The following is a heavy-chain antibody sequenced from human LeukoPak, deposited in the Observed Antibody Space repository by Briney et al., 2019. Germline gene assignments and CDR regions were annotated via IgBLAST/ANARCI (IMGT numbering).Heavy chain of an antibody. CDR3: ATDLPAAAGVAVFDI. Sequence: ASVKVSCKVSGYTLTELSMHWVRQAPGKGLEWMGGFDPEEGETIYAQKFQGRVTMTEDTSTDTAYMELSSLRSEDTAVYYCATDLPAAAGVAVFDIWGQGTMVTVSS. J-gene: IGHJ3*02. CDR1: GYTLTELS. V-gene: IGHV1-24*01. CDR2: FDPEEGET. D-gene: IGHD6-13*01.